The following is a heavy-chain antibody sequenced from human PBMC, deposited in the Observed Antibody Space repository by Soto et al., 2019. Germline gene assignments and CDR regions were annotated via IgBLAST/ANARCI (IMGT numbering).Heavy chain of an antibody. D-gene: IGHD5-12*01. CDR1: GVTFSGYD. CDR3: PRWLGRGYYGMDV. V-gene: IGHV3-13*01. J-gene: IGHJ6*02. CDR2: IGTAGDT. Sequence: GGALRVCCAASGVTFSGYDMHWVREATGKGLEWVSAIGTAGDTYYPGSVKGRFTISRENAKNSWYLQMNSLRAGDTAVYYCPRWLGRGYYGMDVWGQGTTVTVSS.